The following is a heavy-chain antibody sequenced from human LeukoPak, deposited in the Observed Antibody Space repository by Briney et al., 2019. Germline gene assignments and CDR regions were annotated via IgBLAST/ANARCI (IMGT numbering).Heavy chain of an antibody. D-gene: IGHD3-10*01. CDR1: GHSFTTNW. Sequence: GESLKISCQGSGHSFTTNWIAWVRQLPGKGLEWMGTIYPGDSDTRYSPSFRGQVTISADKSISTTYLQWSSLKASDTAMYYCARHYASGTYYNPLGYWGQGTLVTVSP. CDR3: ARHYASGTYYNPLGY. J-gene: IGHJ4*02. CDR2: IYPGDSDT. V-gene: IGHV5-51*01.